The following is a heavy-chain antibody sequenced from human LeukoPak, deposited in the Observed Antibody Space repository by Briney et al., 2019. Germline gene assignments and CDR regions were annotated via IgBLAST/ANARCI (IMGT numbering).Heavy chain of an antibody. CDR1: GYTFTSYA. D-gene: IGHD3-22*01. Sequence: ASVKVSCKASGYTFTSYAMHWVRQAPGQRLEWMGWINAGNGNTKYSQKFQGRVTITRDTSASTAYMELSSLRSEDTAVYYCAKTYYYDSSGYYNWFDPWGQGTLVTVSS. V-gene: IGHV1-3*01. J-gene: IGHJ5*02. CDR3: AKTYYYDSSGYYNWFDP. CDR2: INAGNGNT.